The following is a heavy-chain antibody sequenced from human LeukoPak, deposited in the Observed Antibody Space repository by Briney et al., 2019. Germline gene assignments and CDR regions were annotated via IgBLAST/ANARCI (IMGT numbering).Heavy chain of an antibody. V-gene: IGHV3-23*01. CDR2: VSGSGDDT. J-gene: IGHJ2*01. CDR1: GLTFSNYD. Sequence: GGSLRLSCAASGLTFSNYDMNWVRQAPGKGLEWVSSVSGSGDDTYYADSVKGRFTISRENAKNSLYLQMNSLRAGDTAVYYCARAAYSSTWYSRYFDLWGRGTLVTVSS. CDR3: ARAAYSSTWYSRYFDL. D-gene: IGHD6-13*01.